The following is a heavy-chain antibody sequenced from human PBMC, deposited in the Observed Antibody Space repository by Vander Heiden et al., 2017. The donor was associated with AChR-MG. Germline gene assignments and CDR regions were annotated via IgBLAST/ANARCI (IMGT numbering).Heavy chain of an antibody. CDR2: ISSSSSTI. J-gene: IGHJ5*02. V-gene: IGHV3-48*02. CDR1: GSTFSSYS. CDR3: ARDSMYYDFWSGWGWFDP. Sequence: EVQLVESGGGLVQPGGSLRLSCAASGSTFSSYSMNWVRQAPGKGLEWVSYISSSSSTIYYADSVKGRFTISRDNAKNSLYLQMNSLRDEDTAVYYCARDSMYYDFWSGWGWFDPWGQGTLVTVSS. D-gene: IGHD3-3*01.